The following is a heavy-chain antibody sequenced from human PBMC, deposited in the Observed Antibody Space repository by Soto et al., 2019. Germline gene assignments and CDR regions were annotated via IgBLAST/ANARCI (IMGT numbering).Heavy chain of an antibody. Sequence: GGSLRLSCVGSGFTFSTYWMNLVRQAPGKGLEWVATINPDGNVGTYVDSVRGRFTTSRDNAKNSLYLQMNSLRADDTAVYFCPGWGGHDYNYWGQGIMVTVSS. CDR1: GFTFSTYW. J-gene: IGHJ4*02. D-gene: IGHD4-4*01. V-gene: IGHV3-7*03. CDR2: INPDGNVG. CDR3: PGWGGHDYNY.